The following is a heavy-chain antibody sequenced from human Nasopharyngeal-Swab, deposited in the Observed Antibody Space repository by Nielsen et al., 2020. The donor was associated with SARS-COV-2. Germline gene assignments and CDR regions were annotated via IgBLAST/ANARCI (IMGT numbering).Heavy chain of an antibody. CDR3: AKQLLWFGELLDMFDY. CDR2: ISGSGGST. D-gene: IGHD3-10*01. V-gene: IGHV3-23*01. Sequence: GGSLRLSCAASGFTFSSYAMSWVRQAPGKGLEWVSAISGSGGSTYYADSVKGRLTISRDNSKNTLYLQMNSLRAEDTAVYYCAKQLLWFGELLDMFDYWGQGTLVTVSS. CDR1: GFTFSSYA. J-gene: IGHJ4*02.